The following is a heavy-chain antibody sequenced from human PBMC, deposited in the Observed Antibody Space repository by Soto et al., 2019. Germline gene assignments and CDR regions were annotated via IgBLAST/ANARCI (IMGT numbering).Heavy chain of an antibody. Sequence: QVQLVESGGDLVKPGESLRLSCSASGLTLSDFYMSWVRQAPGKGLEWLSYISRDSSDIYYADSVKGRLTISRDNARNSLYLQMNGLRDEDTAVYYCARGHRGLEVWGQGTTVTVSS. CDR1: GLTLSDFY. V-gene: IGHV3-11*01. CDR3: ARGHRGLEV. J-gene: IGHJ6*02. CDR2: ISRDSSDI.